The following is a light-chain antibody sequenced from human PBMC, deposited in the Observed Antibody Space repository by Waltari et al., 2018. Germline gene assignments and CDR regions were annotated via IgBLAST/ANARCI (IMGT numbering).Light chain of an antibody. J-gene: IGKJ5*01. Sequence: IQMTQSPSTLSASVGASVPITCRASQSISSWLAWYQQKPGKAPKLLIYKASSLESGVPSRFSGGGSGTDFTLTISSLQPDDFATYYCQQYSSWPQTFGQGTRLEIK. CDR1: QSISSW. CDR2: KAS. V-gene: IGKV1-5*03. CDR3: QQYSSWPQT.